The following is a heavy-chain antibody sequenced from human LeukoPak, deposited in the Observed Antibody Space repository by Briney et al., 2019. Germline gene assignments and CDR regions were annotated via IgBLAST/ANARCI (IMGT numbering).Heavy chain of an antibody. CDR3: ARHRTNNYGSGSPFDN. D-gene: IGHD3-10*01. CDR1: GDSISGSSYY. J-gene: IGHJ4*02. V-gene: IGHV4-39*01. CDR2: IHYSGNT. Sequence: PSETLSLTCTVTGDSISGSSYYWCWIRQSPGKGLEWVGSIHYSGNTQYNPTLKSRLSTSVDTSRNQFSLKLTSVSVADTAVYCCARHRTNNYGSGSPFDNWGQGILVTVSA.